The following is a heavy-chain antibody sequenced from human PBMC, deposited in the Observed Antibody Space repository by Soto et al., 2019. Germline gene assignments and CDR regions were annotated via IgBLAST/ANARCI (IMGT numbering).Heavy chain of an antibody. V-gene: IGHV3-13*01. Sequence: GGSLRLSCAASGFTFSSYDMHWVRQATGKGLEWVSAIGTAGDTYYPGSVKGRFTISRENAKNSLYLQMNSLRAGDTAVYYCARVAHYYYDSSGYYYFDYWGQGTLVTVSS. CDR1: GFTFSSYD. J-gene: IGHJ4*02. D-gene: IGHD3-22*01. CDR3: ARVAHYYYDSSGYYYFDY. CDR2: IGTAGDT.